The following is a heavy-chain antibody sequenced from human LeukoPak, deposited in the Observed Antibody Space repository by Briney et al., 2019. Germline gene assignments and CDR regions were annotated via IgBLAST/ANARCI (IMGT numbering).Heavy chain of an antibody. CDR3: ARYYYGSGTSFDP. V-gene: IGHV3-7*01. D-gene: IGHD3-10*01. CDR2: IRKDGSEK. J-gene: IGHJ5*02. CDR1: GFTFSDYW. Sequence: PGGSLRLSCAASGFTFSDYWMSWLRQAPGKGLEGVANIRKDGSEKHYVDSVKGRFTISRDNAKNSLYLQMSSLRAEDTAVFYCARYYYGSGTSFDPWGQGTLVTVSS.